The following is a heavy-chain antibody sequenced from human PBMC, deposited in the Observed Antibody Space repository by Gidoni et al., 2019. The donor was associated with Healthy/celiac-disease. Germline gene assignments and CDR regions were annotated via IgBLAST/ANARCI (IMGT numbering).Heavy chain of an antibody. CDR3: ARDRIVGADGGPFDY. V-gene: IGHV3-21*01. J-gene: IGHJ4*02. CDR1: GFTFRRYS. CDR2: MSSSSSYI. D-gene: IGHD1-26*01. Sequence: EVQLVESGGGLVKPGGSLRLSCAASGFTFRRYSMNWVRQAPGKGLEWVSSMSSSSSYIYYADAVKGRFTISRDNAKNSLYLQMNSLRAEDTAVYYCARDRIVGADGGPFDYWGQGTLVTVSS.